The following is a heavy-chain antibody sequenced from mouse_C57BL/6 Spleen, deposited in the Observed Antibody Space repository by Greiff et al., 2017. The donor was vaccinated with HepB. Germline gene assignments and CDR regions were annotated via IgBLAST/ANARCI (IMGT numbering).Heavy chain of an antibody. CDR2: IWSGGST. J-gene: IGHJ3*01. CDR1: GFSLTSYG. V-gene: IGHV2-2*01. CDR3: ASNYGSSPAWFAY. Sequence: VMLVESGPGLVQPSQSLSITCTVSGFSLTSYGVHWVRQSPGKGLEWLGVIWSGGSTDYNAAFISRLSISKDNSKSQVFFKMNSLQADDTAIYYGASNYGSSPAWFAYWGQGTLVTVSA. D-gene: IGHD1-1*01.